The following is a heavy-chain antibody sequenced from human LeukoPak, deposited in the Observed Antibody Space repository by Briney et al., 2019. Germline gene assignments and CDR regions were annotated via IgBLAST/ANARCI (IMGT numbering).Heavy chain of an antibody. CDR3: ASSTAYSNYEYYYYDYMDV. CDR2: IYSGGST. D-gene: IGHD4-11*01. Sequence: GGSLRLSCAASGHTDSSNYMSWVRQAPGKGLEWVSVIYSGGSTYYADSVKGRFTISRDNSKNTLYLQMNSLRAEDTAVYYCASSTAYSNYEYYYYDYMDVWGKGTTVTVSS. J-gene: IGHJ6*03. CDR1: GHTDSSNY. V-gene: IGHV3-53*01.